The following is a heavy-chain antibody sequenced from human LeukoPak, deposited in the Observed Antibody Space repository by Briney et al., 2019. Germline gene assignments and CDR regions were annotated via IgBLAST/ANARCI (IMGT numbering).Heavy chain of an antibody. CDR1: GFTFSSYA. D-gene: IGHD2-2*01. J-gene: IGHJ4*02. CDR2: ISYDGSNK. Sequence: GGSLRLSCAASGFTFSSYAMHWVRQAPGKGLEWVAVISYDGSNKYYADSVKGRFTISRDNSKNTLYLQMNSLRAEDTAVYYCARSYLDGYLDYWGQGTLVTVSS. V-gene: IGHV3-30-3*01. CDR3: ARSYLDGYLDY.